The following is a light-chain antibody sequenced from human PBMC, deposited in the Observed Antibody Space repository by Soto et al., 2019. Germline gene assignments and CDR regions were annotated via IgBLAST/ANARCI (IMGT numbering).Light chain of an antibody. Sequence: QSVLTQPPSVSAAPGQKVTISCSGSSSNIGKNYVSWYQQLPGTAPKLLIHDNNNRPSGIPDRFSGSKSGTSAILGITGLQTGDEADYYCGTWDSSLSAVVFGGGTQLTVL. CDR3: GTWDSSLSAVV. V-gene: IGLV1-51*01. CDR1: SSNIGKNY. J-gene: IGLJ2*01. CDR2: DNN.